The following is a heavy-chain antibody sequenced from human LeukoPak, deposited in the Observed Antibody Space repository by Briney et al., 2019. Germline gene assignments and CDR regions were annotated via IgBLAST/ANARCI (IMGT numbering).Heavy chain of an antibody. CDR3: AKEMSSSNIDH. CDR1: GFTFSSYG. V-gene: IGHV3-30*18. J-gene: IGHJ4*02. CDR2: ISFDGKTK. D-gene: IGHD2-2*01. Sequence: GGSLRLSCAASGFTFSSYGMHWVRQAPGKGLEWVAVISFDGKTKYYTDSVKGRFTISRDNSKNTLYLQMNSLRAEDTAVYYCAKEMSSSNIDHCGQGTLVTVSS.